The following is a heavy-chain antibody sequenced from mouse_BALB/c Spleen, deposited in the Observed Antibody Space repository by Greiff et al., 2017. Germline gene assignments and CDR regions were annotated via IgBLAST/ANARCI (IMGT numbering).Heavy chain of an antibody. V-gene: IGHV2-5-1*01. J-gene: IGHJ4*01. CDR2: IWRGGST. CDR1: GFSLTSYG. Sequence: QVQLKQSGPSLVQPSQSLSITCTVSGFSLTSYGVHWVRQSPGKGLEWLGVIWRGGSTDYNAAFMSRLSITKDNSKSQVFFKMNSLQADDTAIYYCAKLYGSSLYAMDYWGQGTSVTVSS. D-gene: IGHD1-1*01. CDR3: AKLYGSSLYAMDY.